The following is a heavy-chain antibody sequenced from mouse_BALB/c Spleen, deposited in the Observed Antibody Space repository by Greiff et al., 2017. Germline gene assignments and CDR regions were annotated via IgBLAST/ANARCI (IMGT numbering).Heavy chain of an antibody. CDR2: IDPETGGT. CDR3: TRRYGYYAMDY. D-gene: IGHD1-1*02. V-gene: IGHV1-15*01. CDR1: GYTFTDYE. J-gene: IGHJ4*01. Sequence: VHLVESGAELVRPGASVTLSCKASGYTFTDYEMHWVKQTPVHGLEWIGAIDPETGGTAYNQKFKGKATLTADKSSSTAYMELRSLTSEDSAVYYCTRRYGYYAMDYWGQGTSVTVSS.